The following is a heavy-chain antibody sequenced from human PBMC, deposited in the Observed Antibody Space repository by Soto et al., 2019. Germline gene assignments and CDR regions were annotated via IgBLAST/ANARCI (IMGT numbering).Heavy chain of an antibody. CDR2: IYTSGST. J-gene: IGHJ6*02. CDR3: ERSGFDYYYGMDV. CDR1: GGSISSYD. Sequence: XAILSLTFTVSGGSISSYDWSWIRQPAGKGLEWIGRIYTSGSTNYNPSLKSRVTMSVDTSKNQFSLKLSSVTAADTAVYYCERSGFDYYYGMDVWGQRTTVTVSS. D-gene: IGHD3-3*01. V-gene: IGHV4-4*07.